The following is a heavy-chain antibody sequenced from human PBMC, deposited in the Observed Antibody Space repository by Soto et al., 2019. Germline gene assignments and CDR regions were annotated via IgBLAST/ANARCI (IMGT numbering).Heavy chain of an antibody. CDR2: IYYSGST. CDR3: ARGLRGIDS. Sequence: SETLSLTCTVSSGSISSNNYYWVWVRQPPGQGLEWIGSIYYSGSTYYNPSLKSRITISEDAFKSQFSLKLTSVTAADTAVYYCARGLRGIDSWGQGTLVTVSS. J-gene: IGHJ4*02. D-gene: IGHD3-10*01. V-gene: IGHV4-39*01. CDR1: SGSISSNNYY.